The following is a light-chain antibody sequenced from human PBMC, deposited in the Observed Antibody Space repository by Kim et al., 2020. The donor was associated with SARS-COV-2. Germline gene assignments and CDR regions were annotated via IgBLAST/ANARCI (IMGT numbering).Light chain of an antibody. Sequence: STGERATLSCRASQSVNTYVAWYQQKPGQAPRLLIYDASNRAPGIPARFSGSGSGTDFTLTISSLEPEDFAVYYCQQRSNWPPIFSFGPGTKVDIK. V-gene: IGKV3-11*01. CDR2: DAS. J-gene: IGKJ3*01. CDR1: QSVNTY. CDR3: QQRSNWPPIFS.